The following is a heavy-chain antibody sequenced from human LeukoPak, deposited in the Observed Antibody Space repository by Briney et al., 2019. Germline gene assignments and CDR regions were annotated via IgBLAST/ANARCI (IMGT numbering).Heavy chain of an antibody. Sequence: PSETLSLTCTVSGGSISSGSYYWSWIRQPAGKGLEWIGRIYTSGSTNYNPSLKSRVTISVDTSKNQFSLKLSSVTAADTAVYYCEREVASYGDHYYYYGMDVWGQGTTVTVSS. CDR2: IYTSGST. D-gene: IGHD4-17*01. J-gene: IGHJ6*02. CDR1: GGSISSGSYY. CDR3: EREVASYGDHYYYYGMDV. V-gene: IGHV4-61*02.